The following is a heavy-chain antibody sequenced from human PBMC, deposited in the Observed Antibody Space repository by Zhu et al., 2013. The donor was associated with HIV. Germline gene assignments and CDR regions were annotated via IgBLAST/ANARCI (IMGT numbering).Heavy chain of an antibody. J-gene: IGHJ6*02. Sequence: QVQLVQSGAEVKKPGSSVKVSCKASGGTFSSYAISWVRQAPGQGLEWMGGIIPIFGTANYAQKFQGRVTITADESTSTAYMELSSLRSEDTAVYYCARDFGLTVTTWMGVKRGTNYYYYYGMDVWGQGTTVTVSS. CDR3: ARDFGLTVTTWMGVKRGTNYYYYYGMDV. D-gene: IGHD4-17*01. V-gene: IGHV1-69*01. CDR2: IIPIFGTA. CDR1: GGTFSSYA.